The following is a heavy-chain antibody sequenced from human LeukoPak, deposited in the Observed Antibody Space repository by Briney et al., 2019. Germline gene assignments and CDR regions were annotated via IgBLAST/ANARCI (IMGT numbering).Heavy chain of an antibody. Sequence: GRSLRLSCAASGFTFDDYAMHWVRQAPGKGLEWVSGISWNSGGIGYADSVKGRFTIPRDNAKNSLYLQMNSLRAEDTALYYCAKDSGSSGFNHFDYWGQGTLVTVSS. V-gene: IGHV3-9*01. D-gene: IGHD6-19*01. J-gene: IGHJ4*02. CDR2: ISWNSGGI. CDR3: AKDSGSSGFNHFDY. CDR1: GFTFDDYA.